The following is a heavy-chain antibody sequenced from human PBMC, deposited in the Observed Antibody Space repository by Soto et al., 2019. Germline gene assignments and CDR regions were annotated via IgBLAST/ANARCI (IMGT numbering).Heavy chain of an antibody. V-gene: IGHV4-4*02. J-gene: IGHJ4*02. CDR3: ARDRAVSARGSFDY. Sequence: QVQLQESGPGLVEPSGTLSLTFAVSGGSVSSTNWWSWVRQPPGKGMEWIGEIYHSGSTYYNPSLKSRVPISVDQSKNQFPLRLRSVTAADTAVYFCARDRAVSARGSFDYWGQGTLVTVSS. D-gene: IGHD6-19*01. CDR1: GGSVSSTNW. CDR2: IYHSGST.